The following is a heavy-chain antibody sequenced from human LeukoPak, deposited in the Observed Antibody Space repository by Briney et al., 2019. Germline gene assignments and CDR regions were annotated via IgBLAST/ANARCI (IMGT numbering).Heavy chain of an antibody. Sequence: ASVKVSCKASGYTFTGYYMHWVRQAPGQGLEWMGRINPNSGGTNYAQKFQGRVTMTRDTSISTAYMELSRLRSDDTAVYYCARDPYCSGGSCYDSWGQGTLVTVSS. CDR3: ARDPYCSGGSCYDS. V-gene: IGHV1-2*06. D-gene: IGHD2-15*01. J-gene: IGHJ5*01. CDR1: GYTFTGYY. CDR2: INPNSGGT.